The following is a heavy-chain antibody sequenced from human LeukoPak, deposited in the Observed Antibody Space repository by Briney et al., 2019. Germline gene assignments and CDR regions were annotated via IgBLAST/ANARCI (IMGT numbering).Heavy chain of an antibody. CDR3: ARTKPTGTTTGLSDY. D-gene: IGHD1-7*01. V-gene: IGHV1-2*02. J-gene: IGHJ4*02. CDR2: INPNSGGT. Sequence: ASVKVSCKASGYTFTGYYMHWVRQAPGQGLEWMGWINPNSGGTNYAQKFQGRVTMTRDTSISTAYMELSRLRSDDTAVYYCARTKPTGTTTGLSDYWGQGTLVTVSS. CDR1: GYTFTGYY.